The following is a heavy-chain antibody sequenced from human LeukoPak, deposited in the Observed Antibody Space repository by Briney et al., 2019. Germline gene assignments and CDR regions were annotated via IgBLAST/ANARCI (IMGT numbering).Heavy chain of an antibody. D-gene: IGHD5-18*01. CDR2: ISGNKIST. Sequence: GGSLRLSCAASGFTFSSYAMSWVRQAPGKGLEWVSAISGNKISTYYADSVKGRFTISGDNSKNTLYLQMNSLRAEDTAVFYCAKRGYSYGYSYYFDYWGQGTLVTVSS. V-gene: IGHV3-23*01. J-gene: IGHJ4*02. CDR1: GFTFSSYA. CDR3: AKRGYSYGYSYYFDY.